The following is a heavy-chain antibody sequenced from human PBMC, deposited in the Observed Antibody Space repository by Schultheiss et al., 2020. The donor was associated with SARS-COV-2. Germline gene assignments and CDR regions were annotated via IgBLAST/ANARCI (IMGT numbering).Heavy chain of an antibody. V-gene: IGHV3-30*01. J-gene: IGHJ2*01. D-gene: IGHD3-10*01. CDR3: ARDPGPYYYGSGSDL. CDR1: GFTFSNYA. Sequence: GGSLRLSCAASGFTFSNYAMHWVRQAPGKGLEWVAVMSYDGSYKYYADSVKGRFSISRDNSKNTLYLQIKGLRPEDTAVYYCARDPGPYYYGSGSDLWGRGTLVTVSS. CDR2: MSYDGSYK.